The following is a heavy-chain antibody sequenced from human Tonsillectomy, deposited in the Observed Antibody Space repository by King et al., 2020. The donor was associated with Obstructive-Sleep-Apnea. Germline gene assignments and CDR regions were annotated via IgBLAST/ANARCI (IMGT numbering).Heavy chain of an antibody. CDR2: ITGSGDRT. CDR1: EYTFSSYC. V-gene: IGHV3-23*04. D-gene: IGHD5-24*01. CDR3: AKGIWLLSTAHYDY. J-gene: IGHJ4*02. Sequence: VQLVESGGGLVQPGGSLRLSCAASEYTFSSYCMSWVRQAPGTGLEWVSVITGSGDRTYYADTLKGRFTNSRDNSKNTLYLQMNSLRAEDTAVYFCAKGIWLLSTAHYDYWGQGTLVTVSS.